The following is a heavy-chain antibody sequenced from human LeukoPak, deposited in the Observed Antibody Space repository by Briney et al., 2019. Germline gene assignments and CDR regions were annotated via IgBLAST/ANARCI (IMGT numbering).Heavy chain of an antibody. V-gene: IGHV3-15*01. CDR3: ARDLVVVENAFDI. CDR2: IKSKTDGGTT. D-gene: IGHD2-21*01. J-gene: IGHJ3*02. CDR1: GFTFSNAW. Sequence: GGSLRLSCAASGFTFSNAWMSWVRQAPGKGLEWVGRIKSKTDGGTTDYAAPVKGRFTISRDDSKNTLYLQMNSLKTEDTAVYYCARDLVVVENAFDIWGQGTMVTVSS.